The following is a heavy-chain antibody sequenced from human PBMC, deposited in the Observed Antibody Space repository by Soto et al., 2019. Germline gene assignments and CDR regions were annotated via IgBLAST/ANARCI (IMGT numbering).Heavy chain of an antibody. CDR3: ARVRRGYSYGYLFDY. CDR1: GGSISSYY. CDR2: IYYSGST. Sequence: SETLSLTCTVSGGSISSYYWSWIRQPPGKGLEWIGYIYYSGSTNYNPSLKSRVTISVDTSKNQFSLKLSSVTAADTAVYYCARVRRGYSYGYLFDYWGQGTLVTVSS. V-gene: IGHV4-59*01. J-gene: IGHJ4*02. D-gene: IGHD5-18*01.